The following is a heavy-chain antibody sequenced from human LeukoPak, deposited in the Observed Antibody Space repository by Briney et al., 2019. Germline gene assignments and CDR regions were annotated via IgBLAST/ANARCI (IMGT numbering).Heavy chain of an antibody. D-gene: IGHD2-21*01. V-gene: IGHV3-48*03. J-gene: IGHJ4*02. CDR2: ISPSGTTM. Sequence: GGSLRPSCAASGFSFSSYDFNWVRQAPGKGLEWISYISPSGTTMHYADPVKGRFTISKDNAKNSVYLQMNSLRVEDTAVYYCARESLLFASRGGQFDYWGQGTLVTVSS. CDR1: GFSFSSYD. CDR3: ARESLLFASRGGQFDY.